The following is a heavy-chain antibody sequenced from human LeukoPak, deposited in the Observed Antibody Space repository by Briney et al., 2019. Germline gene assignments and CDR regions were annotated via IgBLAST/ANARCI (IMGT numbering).Heavy chain of an antibody. J-gene: IGHJ6*03. D-gene: IGHD2-2*03. CDR2: MNPNSGNT. Sequence: ASVKVSCKASGYTFTSYDINWVRQATGQGLEWMGWMNPNSGNTGYAQKLQGRVTMTRNTSISTAYMELSSLRSEDTAVYYCARGDHLDKAYYYYYMDVWGKGTTVTVSS. CDR1: GYTFTSYD. V-gene: IGHV1-8*01. CDR3: ARGDHLDKAYYYYYMDV.